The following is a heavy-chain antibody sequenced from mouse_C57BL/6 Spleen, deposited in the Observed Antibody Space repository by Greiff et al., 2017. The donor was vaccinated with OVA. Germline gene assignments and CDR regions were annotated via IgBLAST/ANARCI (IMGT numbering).Heavy chain of an antibody. D-gene: IGHD2-12*01. CDR2: IDPENGDT. J-gene: IGHJ3*01. CDR1: GFNIKDDY. CDR3: TTRSYHGAY. V-gene: IGHV14-4*01. Sequence: EVQLQQSGAELVRPGASVKLSCTASGFNIKDDYMHWVKQRPEQGLEWIGWIDPENGDTEYASKFQGKATITADTSSNTAYLQLSSLTSEDTAVYYCTTRSYHGAYWGQGTLVTVSA.